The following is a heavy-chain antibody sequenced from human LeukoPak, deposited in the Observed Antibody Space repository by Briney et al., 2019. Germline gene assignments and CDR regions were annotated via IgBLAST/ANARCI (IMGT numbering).Heavy chain of an antibody. D-gene: IGHD6-6*01. J-gene: IGHJ4*02. CDR1: GYTFTSYY. CDR3: ARDGPRIAALGEDFDY. Sequence: VASVTVSCKASGYTFTSYYMHWVRQAPGQGLEWMGIINPSGGSTSYAQKFQGRVTMTRDTSTSTVYMELSSLRSEDTAVYYCARDGPRIAALGEDFDYWGQGTLVTVSS. CDR2: INPSGGST. V-gene: IGHV1-46*01.